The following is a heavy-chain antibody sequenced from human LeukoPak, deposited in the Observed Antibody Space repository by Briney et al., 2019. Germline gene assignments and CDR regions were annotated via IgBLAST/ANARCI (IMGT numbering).Heavy chain of an antibody. CDR1: GGSISSYY. J-gene: IGHJ4*02. CDR3: ARGSPVGHY. Sequence: SETLSLTCTVSGGSISSYYWSWIRQPPGKGLEWIGYVYYSGSTNYNPSLKSRVTISVDTSKNQFSLKLSSVTAADTAVYYCARGSPVGHYWGQGTLVTVSS. V-gene: IGHV4-59*01. D-gene: IGHD3-10*01. CDR2: VYYSGST.